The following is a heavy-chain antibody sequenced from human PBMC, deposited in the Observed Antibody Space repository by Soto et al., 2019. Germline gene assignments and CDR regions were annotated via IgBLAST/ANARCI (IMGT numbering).Heavy chain of an antibody. Sequence: PSETLSLTCAVYGGSFSGYYWSWIRQPPGKGLEWIGEINHSGSTNYNPSLKSRVTISVDTSKNQFSLKLSSVTAADTAVYYCARTGITMIVVAEAAFDIWGQGTMVNVS. J-gene: IGHJ3*02. V-gene: IGHV4-34*01. CDR3: ARTGITMIVVAEAAFDI. CDR2: INHSGST. D-gene: IGHD3-22*01. CDR1: GGSFSGYY.